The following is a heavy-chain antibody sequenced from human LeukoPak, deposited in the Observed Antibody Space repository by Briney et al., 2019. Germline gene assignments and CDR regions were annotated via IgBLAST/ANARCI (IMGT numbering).Heavy chain of an antibody. CDR1: GFTFSTYW. CDR2: INSDGSST. J-gene: IGHJ4*02. Sequence: PGGSLRLSCAASGFTFSTYWMHWVRQAPGTGLVWVSLINSDGSSTNYADSVKGRFTISRDNAKNSLYLQMNSLRAEDTAVYYCASGIRDGYSIFDYWGQGTLVTVSS. V-gene: IGHV3-74*01. D-gene: IGHD5-24*01. CDR3: ASGIRDGYSIFDY.